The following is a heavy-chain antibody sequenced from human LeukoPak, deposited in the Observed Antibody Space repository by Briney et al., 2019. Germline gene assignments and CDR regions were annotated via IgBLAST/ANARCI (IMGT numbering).Heavy chain of an antibody. Sequence: ASVKVSCKASGYTFTGYYMHWVRQAPGQGLEWMGWINPNSGGTNYAQKFQGRVTMTRDTSISTAYKELSRLRSDDTAVYYCARDKGSRNEYYDYVWGSYRDDAFDIWGQGTMVTVSS. D-gene: IGHD3-16*02. J-gene: IGHJ3*02. CDR3: ARDKGSRNEYYDYVWGSYRDDAFDI. CDR1: GYTFTGYY. CDR2: INPNSGGT. V-gene: IGHV1-2*02.